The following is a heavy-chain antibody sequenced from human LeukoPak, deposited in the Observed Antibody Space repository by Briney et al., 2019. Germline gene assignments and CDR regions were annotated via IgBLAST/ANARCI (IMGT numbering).Heavy chain of an antibody. Sequence: PGRSLRLSCAASGFTFSSYAMHWVRQAPGKGLEWVAVISYDGSNRYYADSVKGRFTISRDNSKNTLYLRMNSLRAEDTAVYYCARARDTAMVISYYFDYWGQGTLVTVSS. CDR3: ARARDTAMVISYYFDY. V-gene: IGHV3-30-3*01. CDR1: GFTFSSYA. J-gene: IGHJ4*02. D-gene: IGHD5-18*01. CDR2: ISYDGSNR.